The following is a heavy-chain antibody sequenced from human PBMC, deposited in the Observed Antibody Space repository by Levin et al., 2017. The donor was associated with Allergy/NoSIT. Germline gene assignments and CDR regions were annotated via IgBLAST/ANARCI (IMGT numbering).Heavy chain of an antibody. J-gene: IGHJ3*01. CDR3: AKRGYCSGNTCQSHDAIDV. CDR2: IVFDGNDQ. D-gene: IGHD2-15*01. CDR1: GFQFSLYG. Sequence: SCAASGFQFSLYGMHWVRQAPGKGLEWVALIVFDGNDQYYADSVKGRFTISRDNSENTLYLQMSSLRENDTAIYYCAKRGYCSGNTCQSHDAIDVWGQGTLVIVSS. V-gene: IGHV3-30*18.